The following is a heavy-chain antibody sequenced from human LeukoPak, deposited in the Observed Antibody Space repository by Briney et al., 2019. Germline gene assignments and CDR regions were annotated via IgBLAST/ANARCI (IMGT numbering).Heavy chain of an antibody. D-gene: IGHD6-19*01. J-gene: IGHJ4*02. CDR3: ARGRTSGWYTFDY. V-gene: IGHV3-20*04. CDR1: GFTFDDYG. CDR2: INWNGGST. Sequence: PGGSLRLSCAASGFTFDDYGMSWVRQAPGKGLEWVSGINWNGGSTGYADSVKGRFTISRDNAKNSLYLQINSLRAEDTALYSCARGRTSGWYTFDYWGQGTLVTVSS.